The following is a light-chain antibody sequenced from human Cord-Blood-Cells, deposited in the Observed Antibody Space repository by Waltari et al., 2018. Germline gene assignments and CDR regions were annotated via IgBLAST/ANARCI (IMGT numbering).Light chain of an antibody. J-gene: IGKJ1*01. CDR2: KAS. V-gene: IGKV1-5*03. CDR1: QSISSW. Sequence: DIQMTQSPSTLSASVGDRVTITCRASQSISSWLAWYQQKPGKAPKLLIYKASSLESGVPSRCSGSGSETEFTLTIRSLQPDDFATYYCQQYNSYSTFGQGTKVEIK. CDR3: QQYNSYST.